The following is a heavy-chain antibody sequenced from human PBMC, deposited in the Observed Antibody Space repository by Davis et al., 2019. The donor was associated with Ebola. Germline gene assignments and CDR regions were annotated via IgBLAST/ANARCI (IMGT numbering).Heavy chain of an antibody. D-gene: IGHD2-8*02. CDR2: ISGHGDIT. Sequence: GGSLRLSCAAPGFALSSHAMSWVRQAPEKGLEWVSAISGHGDITHYADSVKGRFTISRDNSKNTLYLQMNSLRAEDTAVYYCAKDRKAVLVVYAPEGDYWGQGTLVTVSS. CDR3: AKDRKAVLVVYAPEGDY. V-gene: IGHV3-23*01. J-gene: IGHJ4*02. CDR1: GFALSSHA.